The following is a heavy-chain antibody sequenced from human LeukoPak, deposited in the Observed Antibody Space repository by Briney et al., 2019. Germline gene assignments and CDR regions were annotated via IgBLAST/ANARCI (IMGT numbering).Heavy chain of an antibody. CDR3: ARAPKPRYYFDY. Sequence: SETLSLTCAVYGGSFSSYYWSWIRQPPGKGLEWIGYIYYSGSTNYNPSLKSRVTISVDTSKNQFSLKLSSVTAADTAVYYCARAPKPRYYFDYWGQGTLVTVSS. CDR1: GGSFSSYY. CDR2: IYYSGST. J-gene: IGHJ4*02. D-gene: IGHD1-14*01. V-gene: IGHV4-59*01.